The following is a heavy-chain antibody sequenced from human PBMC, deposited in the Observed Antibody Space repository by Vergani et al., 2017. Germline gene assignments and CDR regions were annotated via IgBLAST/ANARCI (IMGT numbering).Heavy chain of an antibody. J-gene: IGHJ3*01. CDR2: IYVSGIT. V-gene: IGHV4-61*02. CDR1: GASINNDFYY. Sequence: QVQLQESGPGLVKPSQTLSLTCTVSGASINNDFYYWHCIRPPAGKGVEWIGRIYVSGITDYNSSLQSRVSMSIDTSKNQFSLTLTSGTAADPAVYYCARDNKQLRPSAFDLWGQGTMVTVSS. CDR3: ARDNKQLRPSAFDL. D-gene: IGHD4-23*01.